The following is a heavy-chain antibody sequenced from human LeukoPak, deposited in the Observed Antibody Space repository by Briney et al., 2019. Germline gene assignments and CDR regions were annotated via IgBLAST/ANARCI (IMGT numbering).Heavy chain of an antibody. D-gene: IGHD5-12*01. J-gene: IGHJ4*02. CDR1: GFTFSSYE. CDR3: AREASGYGGGPLFDY. V-gene: IGHV3-48*03. CDR2: ISSSGSTI. Sequence: GGSLRLSCAASGFTFSSYEMNWVRQAPGKGLEWVSYISSSGSTIYYADSVQGRFTISRDNAQNSLYLQMSSLRAEDTAVYYCAREASGYGGGPLFDYWGQGTIVTVSS.